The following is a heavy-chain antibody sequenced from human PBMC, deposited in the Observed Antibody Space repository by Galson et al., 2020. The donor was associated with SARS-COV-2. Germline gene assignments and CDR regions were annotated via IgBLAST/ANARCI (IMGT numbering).Heavy chain of an antibody. J-gene: IGHJ6*02. V-gene: IGHV4-31*03. CDR3: ARDSEISDYSMDV. D-gene: IGHD3-10*01. Sequence: SETLSLTCTVSGVSISSGGYYWSWIRQHPGKGLEWIGYIYYSGSTYYNPSLKSRVTISVNTSKNQFSLKLSPVTAADTAVYYCARDSEISDYSMDVWGQGTTVTVSS. CDR2: IYYSGST. CDR1: GVSISSGGYY.